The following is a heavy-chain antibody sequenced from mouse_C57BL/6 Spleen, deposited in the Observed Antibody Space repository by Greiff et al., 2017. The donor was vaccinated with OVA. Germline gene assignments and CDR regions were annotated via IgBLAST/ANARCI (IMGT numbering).Heavy chain of an antibody. V-gene: IGHV2-5*01. CDR1: GFSLTSYG. Sequence: QVQLQQSGPGLVQPSQSLSITCTVSGFSLTSYGVHWVRQSPGKGLEWLGVIWRGGSTDYNAAFMSRLSITKDNSKSQVFFKMNSLQADDTAIYYCAKGGYDGYYIFDYWGQGTTLTVSS. CDR3: AKGGYDGYYIFDY. D-gene: IGHD2-3*01. CDR2: IWRGGST. J-gene: IGHJ2*01.